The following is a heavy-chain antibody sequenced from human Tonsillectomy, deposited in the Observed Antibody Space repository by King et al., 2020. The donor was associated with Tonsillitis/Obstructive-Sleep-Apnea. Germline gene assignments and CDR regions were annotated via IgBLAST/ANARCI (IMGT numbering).Heavy chain of an antibody. D-gene: IGHD3-16*01. CDR1: GFTFSSYW. CDR3: ARGIIGASVAFVI. Sequence: EVQLVESGGGLVQPGGSLRLSCAASGFTFSSYWMHWVRQAPGEGLVWVSRVNSDGSNTNYADSVKGRFTISRDNAKNTLYLQVNSLRAEDTAVYYCARGIIGASVAFVIWGQGTMVTVSS. CDR2: VNSDGSNT. V-gene: IGHV3-74*01. J-gene: IGHJ3*02.